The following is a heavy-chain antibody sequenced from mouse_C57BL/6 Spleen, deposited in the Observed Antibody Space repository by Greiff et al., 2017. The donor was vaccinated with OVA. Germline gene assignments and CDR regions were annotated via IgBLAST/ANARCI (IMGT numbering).Heavy chain of an antibody. D-gene: IGHD1-1*01. V-gene: IGHV1-55*01. CDR1: GYTFTSYW. CDR2: IYPGSGST. CDR3: ARFPITTVVAEYAMDY. Sequence: VQLQQPGAELVKPGASVKMSCKASGYTFTSYWITWVKQRPGHGLEWIGDIYPGSGSTNYNEKFKSKATLTVDTSSSTAYMQLSSLTSEDSAVYYCARFPITTVVAEYAMDYWGQGTSVTVSS. J-gene: IGHJ4*01.